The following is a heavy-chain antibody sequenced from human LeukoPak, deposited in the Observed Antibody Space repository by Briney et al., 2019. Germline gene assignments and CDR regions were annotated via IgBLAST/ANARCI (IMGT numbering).Heavy chain of an antibody. V-gene: IGHV4-38-2*01. D-gene: IGHD5-12*01. CDR1: GFTFSDYY. CDR2: IYHSGST. CDR3: ARLHFFGYSGYAFDY. Sequence: GSLRLSCAASGFTFSDYYMSWIRQAPGKGLEWIGSIYHSGSTYYNPSLKSRVTILVDTSKNQFSLRLSSVTAADTAVYYCARLHFFGYSGYAFDYWGQGTLVTVSS. J-gene: IGHJ4*02.